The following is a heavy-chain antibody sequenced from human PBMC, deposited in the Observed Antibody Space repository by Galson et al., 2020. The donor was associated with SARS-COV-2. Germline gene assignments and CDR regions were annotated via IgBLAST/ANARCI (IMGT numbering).Heavy chain of an antibody. CDR1: AGSISSSNW. J-gene: IGHJ4*02. CDR3: AREVYSGYDYRYFWVY. V-gene: IGHV4-4*02. Sequence: SETLSLTCAVSAGSISSSNWWSWVRQPPGKGLEWIGEIYHSGSTNYNPSLKSRVTISVDKSKNQFSLKLSSVTAADTAEYYCAREVYSGYDYRYFWVYWGQGTLVTVSS. D-gene: IGHD5-12*01. CDR2: IYHSGST.